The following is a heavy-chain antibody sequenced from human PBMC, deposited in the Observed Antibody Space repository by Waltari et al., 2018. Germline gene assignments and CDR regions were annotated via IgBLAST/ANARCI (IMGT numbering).Heavy chain of an antibody. CDR3: AREVYDSSGHIGVY. CDR1: GFTVSSNY. Sequence: EVQLVESGGGLVQPGGSLRLSCAASGFTVSSNYMSWLRQAPGKGLEWVSVIYSGGSTYYADSVKGRFTISRHNSKNTLYLQMNSLRAEDTAVYYCAREVYDSSGHIGVYWGQGTLVTVSS. J-gene: IGHJ4*02. CDR2: IYSGGST. D-gene: IGHD3-22*01. V-gene: IGHV3-53*04.